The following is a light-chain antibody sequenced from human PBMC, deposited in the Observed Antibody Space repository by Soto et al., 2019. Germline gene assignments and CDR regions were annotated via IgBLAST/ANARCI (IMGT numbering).Light chain of an antibody. V-gene: IGKV1-39*01. CDR2: AAS. Sequence: DIQLTQSPSTLSASVGDRVTITCRASQSINRWLAWYQQKPGKAPKLLIYAASSLQSGVPSRFSGSGSGTDFTLTISSLQPEDFATYYCQQSYSTSITFGQGTRLEIK. CDR3: QQSYSTSIT. CDR1: QSINRW. J-gene: IGKJ5*01.